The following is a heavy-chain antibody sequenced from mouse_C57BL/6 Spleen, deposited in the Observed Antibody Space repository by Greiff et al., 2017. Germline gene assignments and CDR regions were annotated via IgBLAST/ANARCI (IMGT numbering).Heavy chain of an antibody. CDR2: IYPGNSDT. CDR3: TRGGSDY. V-gene: IGHV1-5*01. CDR1: GYTFTSYW. D-gene: IGHD1-1*02. J-gene: IGHJ2*01. Sequence: EVHLVESGTVLARPGASVKMSCKTSGYTFTSYWMHWVKQRPGQGLEWIGAIYPGNSDTSYNQKFTGKAKLTAVTSACTAYMELSSLTNEDSAVYYCTRGGSDYWGQGTTLTVSS.